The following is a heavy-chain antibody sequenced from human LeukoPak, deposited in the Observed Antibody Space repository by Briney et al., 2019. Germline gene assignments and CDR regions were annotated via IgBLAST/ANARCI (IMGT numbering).Heavy chain of an antibody. Sequence: SETLSLTCGVSGGSIISSSYYWGWIRQPPGKGLEWIASMFYSCNTYYNPSLKRRVTMSVDTTENQFSLKLSSVTAADTAVYYCARHVVGNYDLLSFDYWGQGSLVTVSS. J-gene: IGHJ4*02. CDR1: GGSIISSSYY. CDR2: MFYSCNT. D-gene: IGHD2-21*01. V-gene: IGHV4-39*01. CDR3: ARHVVGNYDLLSFDY.